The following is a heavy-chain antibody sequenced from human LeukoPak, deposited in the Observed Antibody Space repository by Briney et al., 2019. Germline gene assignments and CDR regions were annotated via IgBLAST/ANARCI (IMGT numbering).Heavy chain of an antibody. Sequence: SVKVPCKASGGTFSSYAISWVRQAPGQGLEWMGRIIPIFGTANYAQKFQGRVTITTDESTSTAYMELSSLRSEDTAVYYCARDIDDNDGFDIWGQGTMVTVSS. J-gene: IGHJ3*02. CDR3: ARDIDDNDGFDI. CDR1: GGTFSSYA. D-gene: IGHD3-9*01. V-gene: IGHV1-69*05. CDR2: IIPIFGTA.